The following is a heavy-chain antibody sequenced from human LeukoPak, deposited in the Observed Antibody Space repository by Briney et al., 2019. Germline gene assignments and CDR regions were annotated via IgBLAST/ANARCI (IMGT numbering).Heavy chain of an antibody. J-gene: IGHJ3*02. CDR3: ARDPEYSSAAFDI. V-gene: IGHV1-3*01. Sequence: GASVKVSCKASGGTFSSYAISWVRQAPGQRLEWMGWINAGNGNTRYSQKFQGRVTITRDTSASTAYMELSSLRSEDTAVYYCARDPEYSSAAFDIWGQGTMVTVSS. CDR1: GGTFSSYA. CDR2: INAGNGNT. D-gene: IGHD2-21*01.